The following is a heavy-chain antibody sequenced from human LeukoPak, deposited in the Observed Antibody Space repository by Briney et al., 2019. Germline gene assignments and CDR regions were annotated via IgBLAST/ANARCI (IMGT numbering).Heavy chain of an antibody. CDR2: INEDGSKK. Sequence: GGSLRLSCAASGFSFSTFRMTWGRQTPGKGPEWVANINEDGSKKYYVDSVKGRFTISRDNGKNSLYQQMNSLRADDTALYFCVQGGHFDFWGQGTLVTVSS. V-gene: IGHV3-7*01. J-gene: IGHJ4*02. D-gene: IGHD3-16*01. CDR1: GFSFSTFR. CDR3: VQGGHFDF.